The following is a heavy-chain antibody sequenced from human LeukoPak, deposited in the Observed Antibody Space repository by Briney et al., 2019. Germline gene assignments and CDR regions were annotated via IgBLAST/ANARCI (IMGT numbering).Heavy chain of an antibody. D-gene: IGHD3-22*01. CDR3: ARARGSGYYYDSSGYYLHAFDI. V-gene: IGHV1-2*02. Sequence: ASVMVSCKASGYTFTGYYMHWVRQAPGQGLEWMGWINPNSGGTNYAQKFQGRVTMTRDTSISTAYMELSRLRSDDTAVYYCARARGSGYYYDSSGYYLHAFDIWGQGTMVTVSS. CDR1: GYTFTGYY. J-gene: IGHJ3*02. CDR2: INPNSGGT.